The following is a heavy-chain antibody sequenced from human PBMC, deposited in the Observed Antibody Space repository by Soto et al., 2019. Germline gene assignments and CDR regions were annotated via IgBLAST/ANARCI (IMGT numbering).Heavy chain of an antibody. D-gene: IGHD2-15*01. V-gene: IGHV4-39*01. J-gene: IGHJ4*02. CDR3: ARRRDYCSGGSCYWGAYFDY. Sequence: QLQLQESGPGLVKPSETLSLTCTVSGGSISSSSYYWGWIRQPPGKGLEWIGGIYYSGSTYYNPSLKSRVTISVDTSKNQFSLKLSSVTAADTAVYYCARRRDYCSGGSCYWGAYFDYWGQGTLVTVSS. CDR1: GGSISSSSYY. CDR2: IYYSGST.